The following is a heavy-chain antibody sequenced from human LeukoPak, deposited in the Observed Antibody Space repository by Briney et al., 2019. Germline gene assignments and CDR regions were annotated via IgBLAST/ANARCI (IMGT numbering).Heavy chain of an antibody. V-gene: IGHV4-34*01. CDR1: GGSFSGYY. D-gene: IGHD3-22*01. CDR3: ARSQTYYYDSSGYFDY. J-gene: IGHJ4*02. Sequence: SETLSLTCAVSGGSFSGYYWTWIRQPPGKGLEWIGEINHSGGANYNPSLKSRVTISLDTSKNQFSLKLSSVTAADTAVYYCARSQTYYYDSSGYFDYWGQGTLVTVSS. CDR2: INHSGGA.